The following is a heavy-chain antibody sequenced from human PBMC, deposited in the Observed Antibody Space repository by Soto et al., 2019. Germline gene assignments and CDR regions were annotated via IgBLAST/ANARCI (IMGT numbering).Heavy chain of an antibody. CDR3: AREFGYGDYGY. V-gene: IGHV4-59*01. CDR1: GGSISSYY. Sequence: PSETLSLTCTVSGGSISSYYWSWIRQPPGKGLEWIGYIYYSGSTNYNPSLKSRVTISVDTSKNQFSLKLSSVTAADTAVSYCAREFGYGDYGYWGQGTLVTVS. CDR2: IYYSGST. J-gene: IGHJ4*02. D-gene: IGHD4-17*01.